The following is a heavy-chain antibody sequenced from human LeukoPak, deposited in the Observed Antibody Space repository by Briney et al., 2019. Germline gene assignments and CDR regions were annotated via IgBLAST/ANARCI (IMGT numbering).Heavy chain of an antibody. CDR3: ARAEARYYDILTGYWGIDYYGMDV. D-gene: IGHD3-9*01. Sequence: ASVKVSCKASGYTFTGYYMHWVRQAPGQGLEWMGWINPNSGGTNYAQKFQGWVTMTRDTSISTAYMELSRLRSDDTAVYYCARAEARYYDILTGYWGIDYYGMDVWGKGTTVTVS. CDR1: GYTFTGYY. CDR2: INPNSGGT. J-gene: IGHJ6*04. V-gene: IGHV1-2*04.